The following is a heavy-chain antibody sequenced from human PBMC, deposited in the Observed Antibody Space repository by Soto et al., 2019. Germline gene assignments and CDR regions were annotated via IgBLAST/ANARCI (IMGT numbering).Heavy chain of an antibody. V-gene: IGHV3-7*01. CDR1: GFTFSSYW. Sequence: LRLSCAASGFTFSSYWMSWVRQAPGKGLEWVANIKQDGSEKYYVDSVKGRFTISRDNAKNSLYLQMNSLRAEDAAVYYCARRNIAVVPAARGNYYYYGMDVWGQGTTVTVSS. J-gene: IGHJ6*02. CDR2: IKQDGSEK. CDR3: ARRNIAVVPAARGNYYYYGMDV. D-gene: IGHD2-2*01.